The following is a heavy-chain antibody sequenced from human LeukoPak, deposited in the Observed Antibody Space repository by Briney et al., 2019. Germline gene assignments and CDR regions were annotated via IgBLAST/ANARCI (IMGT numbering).Heavy chain of an antibody. V-gene: IGHV3-48*04. J-gene: IGHJ4*02. D-gene: IGHD3-9*01. CDR1: GFTFSSYS. CDR2: ISSSGSTL. CDR3: ARGNILTGYSD. Sequence: GGSLRLSCEGSGFTFSSYSMNWVRQAPGKGLEWVSYISSSGSTLYYADSVKGRFTISRDNAKNSLYLQMNSLRAEDTAVYYCARGNILTGYSDWGQGTLVTVSS.